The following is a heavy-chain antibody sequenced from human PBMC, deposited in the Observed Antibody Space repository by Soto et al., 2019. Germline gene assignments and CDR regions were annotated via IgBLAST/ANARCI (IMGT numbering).Heavy chain of an antibody. CDR3: ASRVPGRVYLGVFDY. D-gene: IGHD1-20*01. Sequence: QVQLRESGPGLVQPSQTLSLTCTVSGTSVSNGLYYWTWIRQLPGKGLEWIGYIHHSGSADYNPSLKRRVTLSVDASQNQFSLRFSSVAAADTAVYYCASRVPGRVYLGVFDYWGQGNLVSVS. V-gene: IGHV4-31*03. CDR1: GTSVSNGLYY. J-gene: IGHJ4*02. CDR2: IHHSGSA.